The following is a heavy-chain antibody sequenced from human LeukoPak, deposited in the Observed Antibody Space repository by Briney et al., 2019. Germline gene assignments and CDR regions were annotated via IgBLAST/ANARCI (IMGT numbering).Heavy chain of an antibody. J-gene: IGHJ6*02. D-gene: IGHD5-18*01. CDR2: IIPVLNIT. CDR3: ARDQGLTAPPPYGLDV. V-gene: IGHV1-69*04. Sequence: SVRVSCKTSRGTPTISAITSVRPAPGQGLERMGRIIPVLNITTYAQKFQGCVTITADTSTSTVYMELSSLRSEETAVYYCARDQGLTAPPPYGLDVWGQGTTVIVSS. CDR1: RGTPTISA.